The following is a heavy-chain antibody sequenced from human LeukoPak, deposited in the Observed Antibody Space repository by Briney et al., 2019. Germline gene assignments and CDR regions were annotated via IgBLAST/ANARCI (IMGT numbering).Heavy chain of an antibody. CDR1: GYSISSGYY. CDR2: IYHSGST. Sequence: SETLSLTCAVSGYSISSGYYWGWIRQPPWKGLEWIGSIYHSGSTYYNPSLKSRVTISVDTTKNQFSLKLSSVTAADTAVYYCAGPYYYGSGSYYNLDYWGQGTLVTVSS. D-gene: IGHD3-10*01. CDR3: AGPYYYGSGSYYNLDY. J-gene: IGHJ4*02. V-gene: IGHV4-38-2*01.